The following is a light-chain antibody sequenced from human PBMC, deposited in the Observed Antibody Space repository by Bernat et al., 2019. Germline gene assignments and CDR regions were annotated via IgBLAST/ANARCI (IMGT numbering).Light chain of an antibody. CDR1: SSDVGGYNY. J-gene: IGLJ3*02. CDR3: GSYTCSSTLDV. V-gene: IGLV2-14*01. Sequence: QSALTQPASASGSPGQSITISCTGTSSDVGGYNYVSWYQQHPGKAPKLMIYDVKNRPSGVSTRFSGSKSGNTASLTISGLPAEDEADYYCGSYTCSSTLDVFGGGTKLTVL. CDR2: DVK.